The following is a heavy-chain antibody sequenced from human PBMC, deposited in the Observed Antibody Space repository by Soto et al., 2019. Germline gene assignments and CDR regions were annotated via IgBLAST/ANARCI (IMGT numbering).Heavy chain of an antibody. V-gene: IGHV3-33*01. J-gene: IGHJ6*03. Sequence: PVGSLRLSCAASGFTFSSYGMHWVRQAPGKGLEWVAVIWYDGSNKYYADSVKGRFTISRDNSKNTLYLQMNSLRAEDTAVYYCARDRIAVAGTGLGYYYYMDVWGKGTTVTVSS. CDR2: IWYDGSNK. CDR3: ARDRIAVAGTGLGYYYYMDV. CDR1: GFTFSSYG. D-gene: IGHD6-19*01.